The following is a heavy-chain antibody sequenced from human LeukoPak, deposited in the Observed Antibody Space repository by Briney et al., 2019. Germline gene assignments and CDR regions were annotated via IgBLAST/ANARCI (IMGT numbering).Heavy chain of an antibody. V-gene: IGHV3-21*01. CDR3: ASASSSSPKNLRAFDY. CDR1: GFTFSSYS. J-gene: IGHJ4*02. D-gene: IGHD6-6*01. CDR2: ISSSSSYI. Sequence: GGSLRLSCAASGFTFSSYSMNWVRQAPGKGLEWVSSISSSSSYIYYADSVKGRFTISRDNAKNSLYLQMNSLRAEDTAVYYCASASSSSPKNLRAFDYWGQGTLVTVSS.